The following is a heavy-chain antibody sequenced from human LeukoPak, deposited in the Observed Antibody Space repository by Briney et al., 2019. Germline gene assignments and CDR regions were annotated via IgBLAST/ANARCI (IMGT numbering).Heavy chain of an antibody. Sequence: GAVTVSCMASGYTFTSYGISGVRPAPGQGREGMGWINAYNGNTNYAPKMQRRVTMTTDTSTSTAYMELRSLRSDDTAVYCSARDGRRGVIAPFLPDYWGQGTLVTVSS. CDR2: INAYNGNT. CDR3: ARDGRRGVIAPFLPDY. D-gene: IGHD3-10*01. J-gene: IGHJ4*02. CDR1: GYTFTSYG. V-gene: IGHV1-18*01.